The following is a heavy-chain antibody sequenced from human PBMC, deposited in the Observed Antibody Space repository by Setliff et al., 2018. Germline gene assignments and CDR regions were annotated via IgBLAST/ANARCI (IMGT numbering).Heavy chain of an antibody. CDR3: ARQIGSSLSHFYYYMDV. CDR2: IYPGDSDT. V-gene: IGHV5-51*01. Sequence: GESLKISCKGSGYSFTTYWIGWVRQMPGKGLEWMGIIYPGDSDTRYSPSFQGQVTISADKSISTAYLQWSSLKASDTAMYYCARQIGSSLSHFYYYMDVWGKGTTVTVSS. CDR1: GYSFTTYW. J-gene: IGHJ6*03. D-gene: IGHD6-19*01.